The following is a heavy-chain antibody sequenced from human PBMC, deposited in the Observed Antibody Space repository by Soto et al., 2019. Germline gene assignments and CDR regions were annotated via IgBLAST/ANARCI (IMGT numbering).Heavy chain of an antibody. J-gene: IGHJ4*02. CDR1: GFTFSRYA. CDR3: AKDGDFYFDY. D-gene: IGHD4-17*01. CDR2: ISVST. V-gene: IGHV3-23*01. Sequence: EVQLLESGGGSVQPGGSLRLSCAASGFTFSRYAMSWVRQAPGKGLEWVSTISVSTYYADSVKGRFIISRDNSKNTLYLQMSSLRAEDTAVYYCAKDGDFYFDYWGQGTLVTVSS.